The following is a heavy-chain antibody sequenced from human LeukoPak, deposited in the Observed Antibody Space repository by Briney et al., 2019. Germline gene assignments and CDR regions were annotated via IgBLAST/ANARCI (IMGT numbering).Heavy chain of an antibody. CDR1: GGSFSGYY. Sequence: SETLSLTCAVYGGSFSGYYWSWIRQPPGKGLEWIGEINHSGSTNYSPSLGSRVTISVDTSKNQFSLKLSSVTAADTAVYYCAKAWLVRNWFDPWGQGTLVTVSS. V-gene: IGHV4-34*01. CDR2: INHSGST. J-gene: IGHJ5*02. D-gene: IGHD6-19*01. CDR3: AKAWLVRNWFDP.